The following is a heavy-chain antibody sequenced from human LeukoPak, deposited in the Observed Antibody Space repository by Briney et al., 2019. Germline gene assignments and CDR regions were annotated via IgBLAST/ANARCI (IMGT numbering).Heavy chain of an antibody. CDR3: AKDRVDTASYLDY. V-gene: IGHV3-30*18. D-gene: IGHD2-15*01. CDR2: ISYDGSNK. CDR1: GFTFSSYG. Sequence: GGSLRLSCAASGFTFSSYGMHWVRQAPGKGLEWVAVISYDGSNKYYADSVKGRFTISRDNSKNTLYLQMNSLRAEDTAAYYCAKDRVDTASYLDYWGQGTLVTVSS. J-gene: IGHJ4*02.